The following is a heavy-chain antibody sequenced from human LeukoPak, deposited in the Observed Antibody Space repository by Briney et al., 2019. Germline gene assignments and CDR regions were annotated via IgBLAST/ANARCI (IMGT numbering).Heavy chain of an antibody. D-gene: IGHD3-9*01. CDR2: INPNSGGT. Sequence: GASVKVSCKASGYTFTGYYMHWVRQAPGQGLEWMGRINPNSGGTNYAQKLQGRGTITRDTSISTGYMELSRLRSDDTAVYYCARDRYYDILTGYYSLWGQGTLVTVSS. CDR3: ARDRYYDILTGYYSL. V-gene: IGHV1-2*06. J-gene: IGHJ4*02. CDR1: GYTFTGYY.